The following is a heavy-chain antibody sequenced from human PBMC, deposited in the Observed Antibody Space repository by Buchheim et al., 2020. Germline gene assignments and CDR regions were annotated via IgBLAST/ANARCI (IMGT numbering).Heavy chain of an antibody. J-gene: IGHJ4*02. CDR2: IYYSGST. Sequence: QVQLQESGPGLVKPSQTLSLTCTVSGGSISSGDYYWSWIRQPPGKGLEWIGYIYYSGSTYYKPSLKSRVTISEDTSKNQFSLKLSSVTAADTAVYYCARGVRGYCSGGSCSYFDYWGQGTL. D-gene: IGHD2-15*01. V-gene: IGHV4-30-4*01. CDR3: ARGVRGYCSGGSCSYFDY. CDR1: GGSISSGDYY.